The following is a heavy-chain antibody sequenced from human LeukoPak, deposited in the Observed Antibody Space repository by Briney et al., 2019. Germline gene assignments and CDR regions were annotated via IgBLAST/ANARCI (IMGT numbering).Heavy chain of an antibody. J-gene: IGHJ4*02. D-gene: IGHD6-19*01. CDR2: ISSSGKYI. CDR3: ARGQWLVQWVLDY. V-gene: IGHV3-21*01. Sequence: PGGSLRLSCAASGFTFSTYSMNWVRQAPGKGLEWVSFISSSGKYIYYADSMKGRFTISRDNAKNSLYLQMNSLRDEDTAVYYCARGQWLVQWVLDYWGQGTLVTVSS. CDR1: GFTFSTYS.